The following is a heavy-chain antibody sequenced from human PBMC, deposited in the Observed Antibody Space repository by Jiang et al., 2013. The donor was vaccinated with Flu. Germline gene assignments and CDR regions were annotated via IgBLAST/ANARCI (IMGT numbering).Heavy chain of an antibody. CDR1: GFIFDNFA. CDR2: ITWNSGQT. CDR3: VKSPGSSWVDYFDS. D-gene: IGHD6-19*01. J-gene: IGHJ4*02. Sequence: LESGGGVVQPGRSLTLSCAASGFIFDNFAMHWVRQVPGKGLEWVSGITWNSGQTRYADSVKGRFTISRDSAKKSLFLQMNTLRREDTAFYYCVKSPGSSWVDYFDSWGQGTLVTVSS. V-gene: IGHV3-9*01.